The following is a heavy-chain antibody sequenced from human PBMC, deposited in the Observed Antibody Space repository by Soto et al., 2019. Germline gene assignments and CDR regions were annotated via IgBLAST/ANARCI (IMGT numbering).Heavy chain of an antibody. D-gene: IGHD2-15*01. CDR1: GGSISRYY. V-gene: IGHV4-59*13. CDR3: ARARRYCSGGSCYSVFDY. CDR2: IYYSGST. J-gene: IGHJ4*02. Sequence: SETLSLTCTDSGGSISRYYWSWIRQPPGKGLEWIGYIYYSGSTNYNPSLKSRVTISVDTSKNQFSLKLSSVTAADAAGYYCARARRYCSGGSCYSVFDYWGQGTLVTVSS.